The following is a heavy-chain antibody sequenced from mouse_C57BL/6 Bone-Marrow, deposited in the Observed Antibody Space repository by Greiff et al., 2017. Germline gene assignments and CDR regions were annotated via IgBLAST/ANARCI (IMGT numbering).Heavy chain of an antibody. CDR3: ARRGYDGRGYAMDY. CDR1: GFTFSSYG. D-gene: IGHD2-2*01. Sequence: EVQRVESGGDLVKPGGSLKLSCAASGFTFSSYGMSWVRQTPDKRLEWVATISSGGSYTYYPASVKGRFTISRDNAKNTLYLQMSSLKSEDTAMYYCARRGYDGRGYAMDYWGQGTSVTVSS. J-gene: IGHJ4*01. CDR2: ISSGGSYT. V-gene: IGHV5-6*01.